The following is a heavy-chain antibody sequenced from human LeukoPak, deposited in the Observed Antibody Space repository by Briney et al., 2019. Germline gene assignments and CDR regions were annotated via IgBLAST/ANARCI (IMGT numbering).Heavy chain of an antibody. V-gene: IGHV3-7*01. J-gene: IGHJ4*02. CDR3: ARDGLNLITFGGVIVFDY. Sequence: GGSLRLSCAASGFTFSSYWMSWVRQAPGKGLEWVANIKQDGSEKYYVDSVKGRFTISRDNAKNSLYLQMNSLRAEDTAVYYCARDGLNLITFGGVIVFDYWGQGTLVTVSS. CDR1: GFTFSSYW. CDR2: IKQDGSEK. D-gene: IGHD3-16*02.